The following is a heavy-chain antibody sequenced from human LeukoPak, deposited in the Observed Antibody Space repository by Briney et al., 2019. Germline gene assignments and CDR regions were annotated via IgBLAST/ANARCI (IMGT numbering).Heavy chain of an antibody. Sequence: GGSLRLSCAASGFTFSDYYMSWIRQAPGKGLEWVSYISSSGSSIYYADSVKGRFTVSRDNAKNSLYLQMNSLRAEDTAVYYCASGPYYYESSEYPDYWGQGTLVTVSS. D-gene: IGHD3-22*01. J-gene: IGHJ4*02. CDR2: ISSSGSSI. CDR1: GFTFSDYY. CDR3: ASGPYYYESSEYPDY. V-gene: IGHV3-11*01.